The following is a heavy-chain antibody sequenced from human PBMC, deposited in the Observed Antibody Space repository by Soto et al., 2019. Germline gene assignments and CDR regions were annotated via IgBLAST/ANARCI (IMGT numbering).Heavy chain of an antibody. CDR2: ISGSADST. Sequence: EVQLLESGGGFIHPGGSLRLSCAASGLSFSSFAMNWVRQAPGKGLEWVSIISGSADSTFYADSVKGRFTISRDNSKSTLYLQINCLRAEDTAVYYCARTRGAMIYAISVYGMDVWGQGTTVTVSS. D-gene: IGHD2-8*01. CDR3: ARTRGAMIYAISVYGMDV. CDR1: GLSFSSFA. J-gene: IGHJ6*02. V-gene: IGHV3-23*01.